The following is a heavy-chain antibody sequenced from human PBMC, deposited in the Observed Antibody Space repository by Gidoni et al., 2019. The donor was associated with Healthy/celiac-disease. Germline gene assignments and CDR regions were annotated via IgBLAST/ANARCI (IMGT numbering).Heavy chain of an antibody. J-gene: IGHJ5*02. CDR2: ISWNSGSI. D-gene: IGHD1-1*01. CDR1: GFPFDDYA. CDR3: AKAKGYYNWFDP. Sequence: EVQLVESGGGLVQPGRSLRLSCAASGFPFDDYAMHWVRQAPGKGLEWVSGISWNSGSIGYADSVKGRFTISRDNAKNSLYLQMNSLRAEDTALYYCAKAKGYYNWFDPWGQGTLVTVSS. V-gene: IGHV3-9*01.